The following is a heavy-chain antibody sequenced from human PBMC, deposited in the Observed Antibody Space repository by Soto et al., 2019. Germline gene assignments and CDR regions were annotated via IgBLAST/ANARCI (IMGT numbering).Heavy chain of an antibody. V-gene: IGHV2-5*01. J-gene: IGHJ4*02. CDR1: GFSLSTSGVG. D-gene: IGHD3-10*01. CDR3: AHRPGPYASGSYFDY. CDR2: IYWNDDK. Sequence: QITLKESGPTLVKPTQPLTLTCTFSGFSLSTSGVGVGWIRQPPGKALECLTLIYWNDDKRYSPSLKSRLTITKDTSKNQVVLTMTNMDPVDTATYYCAHRPGPYASGSYFDYWGQGTLVTVSS.